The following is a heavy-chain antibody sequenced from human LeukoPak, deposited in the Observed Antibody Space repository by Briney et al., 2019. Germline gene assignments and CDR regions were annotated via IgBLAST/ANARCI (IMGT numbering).Heavy chain of an antibody. CDR1: GGSIERYY. Sequence: PSETLSLTCTASGGSIERYYWTWIRQPPGKELEWIGYMHDSGNINYNPSLKNRVTISVDTSKNQFSLKLSSVTAADTAVYYCARVSSSSWCGPVDYWCQGTLGTVSS. D-gene: IGHD6-13*01. J-gene: IGHJ4*02. CDR3: ARVSSSSWCGPVDY. CDR2: MHDSGNI. V-gene: IGHV4-59*01.